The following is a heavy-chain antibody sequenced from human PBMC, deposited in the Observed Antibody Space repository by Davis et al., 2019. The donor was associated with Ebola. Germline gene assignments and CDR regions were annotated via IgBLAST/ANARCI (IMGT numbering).Heavy chain of an antibody. J-gene: IGHJ4*02. CDR3: ARDIVLMVYAGYDY. V-gene: IGHV3-74*01. D-gene: IGHD2-8*01. CDR1: GFTFSYYW. CDR2: IKSDGSII. Sequence: HTGGSLRLSCAASGFTFSYYWMHWVRQAPGKGLVWVSGIKSDGSIISYADSVKGRFTISSDNAKRSLYLQMNSLRAEDTAVYYCARDIVLMVYAGYDYWGQGTLVTVSS.